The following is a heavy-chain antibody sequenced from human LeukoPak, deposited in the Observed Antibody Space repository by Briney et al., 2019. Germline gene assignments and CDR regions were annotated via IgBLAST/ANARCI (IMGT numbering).Heavy chain of an antibody. CDR3: ARDRGSSSWYEGFNWFDP. V-gene: IGHV1-18*01. CDR2: ISAYNGNT. CDR1: GYTFTSYD. D-gene: IGHD6-13*01. J-gene: IGHJ5*02. Sequence: VASMKVSCKASGYTFTSYDISWVRQAPGQGLEWMGWISAYNGNTNYAQKLQGRVTMTTDTSTSTAYMELRSLRSDDTAVYYCARDRGSSSWYEGFNWFDPWGQGTLVTVSS.